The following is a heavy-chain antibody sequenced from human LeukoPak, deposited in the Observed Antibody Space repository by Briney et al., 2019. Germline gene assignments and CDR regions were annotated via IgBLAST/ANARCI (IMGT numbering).Heavy chain of an antibody. CDR1: GYTFTGYY. Sequence: ASVKVSCKASGYTFTGYYMHLVRQAPGQGLEWMGWINPNSGGTNYAQKFQGRVTMTRDASISTAYMELSSLRSDDTAVYYCARDDQNWFDPWGQGTLVTVSS. V-gene: IGHV1-2*02. J-gene: IGHJ5*02. CDR3: ARDDQNWFDP. CDR2: INPNSGGT. D-gene: IGHD2-2*01.